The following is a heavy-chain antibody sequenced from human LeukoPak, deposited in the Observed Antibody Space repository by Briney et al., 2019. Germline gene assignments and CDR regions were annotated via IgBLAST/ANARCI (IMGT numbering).Heavy chain of an antibody. J-gene: IGHJ5*02. V-gene: IGHV4-4*07. Sequence: LETLFLPCTVSGGSISTYYWTWVRQPAGKGPAWVGGIYISGTTNYSPSLKSRVTMSVDTSKNQFSLKLSSVTAADTAVYYCARERTSCTNGVCRTPRWFDPWGQGILVTVSS. D-gene: IGHD2-8*01. CDR2: IYISGTT. CDR3: ARERTSCTNGVCRTPRWFDP. CDR1: GGSISTYY.